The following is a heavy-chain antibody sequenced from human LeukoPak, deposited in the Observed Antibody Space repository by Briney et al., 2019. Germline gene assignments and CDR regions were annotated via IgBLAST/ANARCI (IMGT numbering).Heavy chain of an antibody. Sequence: GGSLRLSCAASGFTFSTYGMSWVRQAPGKGLEWVSAISGSGGGSKYYADSVKGRFTISRDNSKNTLYLQMNSLRAEDTAVYYCASEDIVVVPAATFDYWGQGTLVTVSS. CDR1: GFTFSTYG. D-gene: IGHD2-2*01. CDR2: ISGSGGGSK. CDR3: ASEDIVVVPAATFDY. J-gene: IGHJ4*02. V-gene: IGHV3-23*01.